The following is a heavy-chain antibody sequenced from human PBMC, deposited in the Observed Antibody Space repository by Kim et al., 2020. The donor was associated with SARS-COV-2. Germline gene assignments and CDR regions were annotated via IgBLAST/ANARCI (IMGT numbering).Heavy chain of an antibody. V-gene: IGHV4-59*08. D-gene: IGHD5-12*01. CDR1: GGSMNNFY. J-gene: IGHJ4*02. CDR3: ARRHTGGYSVYHFDY. Sequence: SETLSRTCSVSGGSMNNFYWTWIRQPPQKGLEWIGYVYYSGTTNYNSSLRGRVTISVDKSMNQFSLMLTSVTAADTAVYYCARRHTGGYSVYHFDYWGQGALVTVSS. CDR2: VYYSGTT.